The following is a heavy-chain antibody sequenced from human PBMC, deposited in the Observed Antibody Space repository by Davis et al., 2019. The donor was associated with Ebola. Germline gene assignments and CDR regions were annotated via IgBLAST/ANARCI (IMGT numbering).Heavy chain of an antibody. Sequence: GESLKISCAASEFTFSSYEMNWVRQAPGKGLEWVSYIDSSATTTYYADSVKGRFTISRDNAKNSLFLQMNSLTAEDTARYYCAREAPFCGGDCLDYWGQGTLVTVSS. CDR3: AREAPFCGGDCLDY. J-gene: IGHJ4*02. CDR1: EFTFSSYE. V-gene: IGHV3-48*03. D-gene: IGHD2-21*01. CDR2: IDSSATTT.